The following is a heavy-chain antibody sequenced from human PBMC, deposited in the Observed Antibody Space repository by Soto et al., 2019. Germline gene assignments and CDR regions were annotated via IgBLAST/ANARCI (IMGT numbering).Heavy chain of an antibody. D-gene: IGHD5-18*01. CDR1: GASIISDGYY. CDR3: ARGPTYDQDSIGYHPFHP. J-gene: IGHJ5*02. Sequence: QVQLQESGPGLVEPSQTLSLICTVSGASIISDGYYWTWIRQHPGKGLEWLGYIHYSGGATYSPSYNPSHMSRIATSVDNSNRLFFLKLTSVRAADTAVDYCARGPTYDQDSIGYHPFHPWGQGTLVTVSS. CDR2: IHYSGGATYSP. V-gene: IGHV4-31*03.